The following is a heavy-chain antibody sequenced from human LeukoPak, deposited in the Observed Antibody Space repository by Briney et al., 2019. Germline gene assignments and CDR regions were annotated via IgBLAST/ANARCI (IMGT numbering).Heavy chain of an antibody. D-gene: IGHD2-2*02. Sequence: SETLSLTCTVSGGSISSYYWSWIRQPPGKGLEWIGYIYYSGSTNYNPSLKSRVTISVDTSKNQFSLKLSSVTAADTAVYYCARSLVVPAAIKPYYYGMDVWGQGTTVTVSS. CDR2: IYYSGST. CDR3: ARSLVVPAAIKPYYYGMDV. J-gene: IGHJ6*02. V-gene: IGHV4-59*01. CDR1: GGSISSYY.